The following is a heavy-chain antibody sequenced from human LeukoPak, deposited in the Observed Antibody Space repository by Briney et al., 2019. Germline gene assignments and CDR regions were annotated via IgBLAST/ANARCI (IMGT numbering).Heavy chain of an antibody. V-gene: IGHV1-18*01. CDR3: ARAGAAVDNWFDP. CDR2: ISGYNGKT. Sequence: GASVKVSCKASGYTFNTYGITWVRQAPGQGLEWMGWISGYNGKTKYAQKLQDRVTITTDTSTTTAYMELRSLRSDDTAVYYCARAGAAVDNWFDPWGQGTLVTVSS. J-gene: IGHJ5*02. CDR1: GYTFNTYG. D-gene: IGHD6-19*01.